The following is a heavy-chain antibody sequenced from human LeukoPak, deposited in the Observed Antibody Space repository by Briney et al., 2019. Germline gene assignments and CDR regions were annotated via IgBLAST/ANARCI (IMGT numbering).Heavy chain of an antibody. Sequence: GASVKVSCKASGYTFTGYYMHWVRQAPGQGLEWMGWINPNSGGTNYAQKFQGRVTMTRDTSISTAYMELSRLRSDDTAVYYCARAVVGATNNYYYYMDVWGKGTTVTVSS. D-gene: IGHD1-26*01. V-gene: IGHV1-2*02. CDR3: ARAVVGATNNYYYYMDV. CDR2: INPNSGGT. CDR1: GYTFTGYY. J-gene: IGHJ6*03.